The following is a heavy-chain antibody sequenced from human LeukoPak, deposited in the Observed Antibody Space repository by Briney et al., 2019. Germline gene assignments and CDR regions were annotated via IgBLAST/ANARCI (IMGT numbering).Heavy chain of an antibody. Sequence: GGSLRLSCAASGFTVSSNYMSWVRQAPGKGLEWVSVIYSGGSTYYADSVKGRFTISRDNSKNTLYLQMNSLRAEDTAVYYCARASPYDILTGYYTPYYLDYWGRGTLVTVSS. D-gene: IGHD3-9*01. CDR2: IYSGGST. CDR3: ARASPYDILTGYYTPYYLDY. J-gene: IGHJ4*02. V-gene: IGHV3-53*01. CDR1: GFTVSSNY.